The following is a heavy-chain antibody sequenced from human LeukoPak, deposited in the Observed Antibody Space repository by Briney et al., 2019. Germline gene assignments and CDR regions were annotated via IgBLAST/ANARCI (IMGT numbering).Heavy chain of an antibody. Sequence: GGSLRLSSAASGFTFSSYAMRWVRQAPGKGLEWVATINQNGGVKYYVDSVKGRFTISRDNAKTSLFLQMNSLRIDDTAMYYCTRTVNSASDFWGQGTLVTVSS. V-gene: IGHV3-7*03. CDR2: INQNGGVK. J-gene: IGHJ4*02. CDR1: GFTFSSYA. CDR3: TRTVNSASDF. D-gene: IGHD4-23*01.